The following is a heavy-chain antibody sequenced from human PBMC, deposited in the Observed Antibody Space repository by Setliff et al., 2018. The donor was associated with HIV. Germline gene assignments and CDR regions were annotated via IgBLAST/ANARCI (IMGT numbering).Heavy chain of an antibody. D-gene: IGHD2-8*01. J-gene: IGHJ6*03. Sequence: ETLSLTCTVSGGSISSYYWSWIRQPAGKGLEWIGRIYTSGSTNYNPSLKSRVTMSVDTSKNQFSLKLSSVTAADTAVYYCARDRELMVYAIKTYYYYYMDVWGKGTTVTVSS. CDR1: GGSISSYY. CDR3: ARDRELMVYAIKTYYYYYMDV. V-gene: IGHV4-4*07. CDR2: IYTSGST.